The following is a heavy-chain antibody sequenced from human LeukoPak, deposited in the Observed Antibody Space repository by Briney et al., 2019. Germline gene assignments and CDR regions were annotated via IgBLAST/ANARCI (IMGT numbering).Heavy chain of an antibody. CDR3: ARGGSRSYTSSTLDY. CDR2: ISYSGST. V-gene: IGHV4-59*01. D-gene: IGHD6-6*01. CDR1: GGSINVYY. Sequence: SETLSLTCSVSGGSINVYYWNWIRQSPGKGLEWIGSISYSGSTNYNPSLKSRVTTSINTSKNRFSLKVSSVTAADTAIYYCARGGSRSYTSSTLDYWGQGTLVTVSS. J-gene: IGHJ4*02.